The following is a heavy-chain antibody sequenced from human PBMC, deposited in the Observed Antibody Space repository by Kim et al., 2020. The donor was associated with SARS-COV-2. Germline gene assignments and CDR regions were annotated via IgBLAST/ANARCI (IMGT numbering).Heavy chain of an antibody. D-gene: IGHD6-19*01. CDR3: ARDLGPSSGSLDY. V-gene: IGHV3-53*01. CDR2: IYSGGST. J-gene: IGHJ4*02. Sequence: GGSLRLSCAASGFTVSSNYMSWVRQAPGKGLEWVSVIYSGGSTYYADSVKGRFTISRDNSKNTLYLQMNSLRAEDTAVYYCARDLGPSSGSLDYWGQGTLVTVSS. CDR1: GFTVSSNY.